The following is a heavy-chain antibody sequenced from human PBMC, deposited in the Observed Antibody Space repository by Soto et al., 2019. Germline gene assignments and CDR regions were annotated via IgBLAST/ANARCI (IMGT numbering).Heavy chain of an antibody. D-gene: IGHD4-4*01. V-gene: IGHV1-2*02. J-gene: IGHJ5*02. CDR3: ARAFSNYEWFDP. Sequence: ASVKASGKALGYTFTGYYMNWVRQAPGQGLEWMGWINPNSGGTNYAQKFQGRVTMTRDTSISTAYMELSRLRSDDTAVYYCARAFSNYEWFDPWGQGTLVTVSS. CDR2: INPNSGGT. CDR1: GYTFTGYY.